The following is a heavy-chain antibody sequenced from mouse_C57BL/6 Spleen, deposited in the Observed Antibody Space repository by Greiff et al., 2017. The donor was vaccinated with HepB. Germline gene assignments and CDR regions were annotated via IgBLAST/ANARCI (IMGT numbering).Heavy chain of an antibody. CDR1: GFSLTSYG. V-gene: IGHV2-6*03. D-gene: IGHD4-1*01. CDR3: ARERESGTGYFDY. CDR2: IWSDGST. Sequence: VQLQESGPGLVAPSQSLSITCTVSGFSLTSYGVHWVRQPPGKGLEWLVVIWSDGSTTYNSALKSRLSISKDNSKSQVFLKMNSLQTDDTAMYYCARERESGTGYFDYWGQGTTLTVSS. J-gene: IGHJ2*01.